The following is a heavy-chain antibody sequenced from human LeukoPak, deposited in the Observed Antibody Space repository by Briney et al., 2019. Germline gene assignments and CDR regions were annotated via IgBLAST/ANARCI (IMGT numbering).Heavy chain of an antibody. V-gene: IGHV3-23*01. CDR2: ISGSGATT. J-gene: IGHJ6*02. CDR3: ARVGGGSYYHGMDV. Sequence: PGGSLRLSCAASGFTFSNYAMSWVRQAPGKGLEWVSVISGSGATTYYADSVKGRFTISRDNAKNSLYLQMNSLRAEDTAVYYCARVGGGSYYHGMDVWGQGTTVTVSS. D-gene: IGHD1-26*01. CDR1: GFTFSNYA.